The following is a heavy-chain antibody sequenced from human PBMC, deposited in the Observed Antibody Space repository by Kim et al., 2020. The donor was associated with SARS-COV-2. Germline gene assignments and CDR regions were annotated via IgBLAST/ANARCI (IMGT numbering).Heavy chain of an antibody. Sequence: GGSLRLSCAASGFTFTSYAMSWVRQAPGKGLEWVSGISTDGSTKYYAASVKGRFSISRDNSKNTLYLQMNSLRAEDTAAYFCVRGRRRPKFDWLHHWCQG. CDR3: VRGRRRPKFDWLHH. D-gene: IGHD3-9*01. J-gene: IGHJ4*01. CDR2: ISTDGSTK. V-gene: IGHV3-23*01. CDR1: GFTFTSYA.